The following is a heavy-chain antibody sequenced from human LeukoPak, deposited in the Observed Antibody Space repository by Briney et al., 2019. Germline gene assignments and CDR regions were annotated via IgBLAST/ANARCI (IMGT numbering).Heavy chain of an antibody. CDR3: ARAAGGLSASGY. V-gene: IGHV4-59*11. Sequence: PSETLSLTCNVSGGSISSHYWSWIRQPPGKGLQWIGYIHYSGSTNYNPSLKSRVTMAIDTSENHFSLKLSSVTAADTAVYYCARAAGGLSASGYWGQGTLVTVSS. J-gene: IGHJ4*02. CDR2: IHYSGST. D-gene: IGHD2/OR15-2a*01. CDR1: GGSISSHY.